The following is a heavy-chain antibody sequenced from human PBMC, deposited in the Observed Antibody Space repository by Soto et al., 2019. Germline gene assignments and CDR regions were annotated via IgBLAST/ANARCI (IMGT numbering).Heavy chain of an antibody. V-gene: IGHV4-61*01. CDR3: AREGRVATFDY. CDR1: GGSVSSGSYF. Sequence: QVQLQESGPRLVKPSETLSLTCNVSGGSVSSGSYFWSWIRQPPGKGLEWIGYIYNSGNTKYNPSLKSRVTISADTSKNQFSLKLSSVTAADTAVYYCAREGRVATFDYWGQGSLVTVSS. J-gene: IGHJ4*02. CDR2: IYNSGNT. D-gene: IGHD5-12*01.